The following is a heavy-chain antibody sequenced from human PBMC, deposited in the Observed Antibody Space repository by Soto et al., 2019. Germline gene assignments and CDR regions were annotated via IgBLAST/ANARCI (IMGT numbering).Heavy chain of an antibody. D-gene: IGHD1-26*01. J-gene: IGHJ4*02. Sequence: EVQLLESGGGLVQSGGSLRLSCAASGFTFSSYAMSWVRQAPGKGLEWVSGISPSGGSTYYADSVKGRFTISRDNSKNTLYQQMNRLRAEDTAVYYCAKKVGGSYFFDCWGQGTLVTVSS. CDR3: AKKVGGSYFFDC. V-gene: IGHV3-23*01. CDR2: ISPSGGST. CDR1: GFTFSSYA.